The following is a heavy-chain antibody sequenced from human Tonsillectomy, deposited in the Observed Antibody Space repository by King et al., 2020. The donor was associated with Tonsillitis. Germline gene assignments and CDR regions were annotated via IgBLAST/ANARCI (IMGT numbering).Heavy chain of an antibody. CDR1: GGSISGYY. CDR3: ARLLSSSDYYYYYFYMDV. Sequence: VQLQESGPGLVKPSETLSLTCTVSGGSISGYYWSWIRQPPGKGLEWIGYIYYTGSTNYNPSLKSQVTISVDTSKNQFSLKLSSVTAADTAVYYCARLLSSSDYYYYYFYMDVWGKGTTVTVSS. J-gene: IGHJ6*03. CDR2: IYYTGST. V-gene: IGHV4-59*08. D-gene: IGHD6-6*01.